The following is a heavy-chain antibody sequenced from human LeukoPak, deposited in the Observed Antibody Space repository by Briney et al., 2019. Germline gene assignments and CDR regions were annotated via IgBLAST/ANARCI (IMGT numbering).Heavy chain of an antibody. Sequence: SETLSLTCTVSGGSISSSSYYWGWIRQPPGKELEWIGSIYYSWSTYYTPSIKSRVTISVHTSKNQFSLKLSSVTAADTAVYYCARIGRPSITMIVHKIDAFDIWGQGTMVTVSS. CDR3: ARIGRPSITMIVHKIDAFDI. CDR2: IYYSWST. D-gene: IGHD3-22*01. J-gene: IGHJ3*02. V-gene: IGHV4-39*07. CDR1: GGSISSSSYY.